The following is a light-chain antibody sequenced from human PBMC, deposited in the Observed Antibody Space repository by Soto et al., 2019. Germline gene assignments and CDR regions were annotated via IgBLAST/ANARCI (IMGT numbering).Light chain of an antibody. CDR1: NSNIGADYE. Sequence: QSVLTQPPSVSGAPGQRVTISCTGSNSNIGADYEVYWYQQFPGTAPKLLISNNTNRPSGVPDRFSGSRSGTSASLAITGLQSEDEADYYCQSFDSSLTGPIFGVGTKLTVL. J-gene: IGLJ2*01. CDR3: QSFDSSLTGPI. CDR2: NNT. V-gene: IGLV1-40*01.